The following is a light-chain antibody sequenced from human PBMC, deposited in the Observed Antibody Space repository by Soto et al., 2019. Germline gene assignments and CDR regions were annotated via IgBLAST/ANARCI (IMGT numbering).Light chain of an antibody. CDR1: QSLSIY. CDR3: QQRNDWRRGT. V-gene: IGKV3-11*01. Sequence: DIVMTQSPATLSVSPGERATLSCRASQSLSIYLAWYQQKPGQTPRLLMYGAYTRAAGVPARFSGGGSGTDFTLTISSLEPEDFAVYYCQQRNDWRRGTFGQGTRLEIK. J-gene: IGKJ5*01. CDR2: GAY.